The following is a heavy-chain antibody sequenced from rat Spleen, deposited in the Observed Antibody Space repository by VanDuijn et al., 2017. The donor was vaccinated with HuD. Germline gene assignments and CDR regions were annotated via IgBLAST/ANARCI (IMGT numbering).Heavy chain of an antibody. Sequence: EVQLVESDGGLVQPGRSLKLSCAASGFIFSDYYMAWVRQAPTKGLEWVAYISTAGGNTFYRDSVKGRFTISRDNAKSTLYLQVDSLRSEDTAIYYCARPTTGIPFNYWGQGVMVTVSS. D-gene: IGHD1-9*01. CDR3: ARPTTGIPFNY. CDR2: ISTAGGNT. V-gene: IGHV5-25*01. J-gene: IGHJ2*01. CDR1: GFIFSDYY.